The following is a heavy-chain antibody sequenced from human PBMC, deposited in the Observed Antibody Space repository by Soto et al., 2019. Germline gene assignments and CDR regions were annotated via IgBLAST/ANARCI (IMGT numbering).Heavy chain of an antibody. J-gene: IGHJ4*02. Sequence: SETLSLTCTVSGGSISSYYWSWIRQPPGKGLEWIGYFYYSGSTNYNPSLKSRVTISVDTSKNQFSLKLSSVTAADTAVYYCARQVRFEVRGFLEWFLDYWGQGTLVTVSS. D-gene: IGHD3-3*01. CDR1: GGSISSYY. CDR3: ARQVRFEVRGFLEWFLDY. V-gene: IGHV4-59*08. CDR2: FYYSGST.